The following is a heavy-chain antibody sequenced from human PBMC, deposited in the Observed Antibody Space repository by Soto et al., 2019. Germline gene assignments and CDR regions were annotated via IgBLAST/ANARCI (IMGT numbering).Heavy chain of an antibody. CDR2: ISYDGSNK. Sequence: QVQLVESGGGVVQPGRSLRLSCAASGFTFSSYGMHWVRQAPGKGLEWVAVISYDGSNKYYADSVKGRFTISRDNSKNTLYLQMNSLRAEDTAVYYCAKSDSEMTTVSTFDYWGQGTLVTVSS. J-gene: IGHJ4*02. D-gene: IGHD4-17*01. CDR3: AKSDSEMTTVSTFDY. V-gene: IGHV3-30*18. CDR1: GFTFSSYG.